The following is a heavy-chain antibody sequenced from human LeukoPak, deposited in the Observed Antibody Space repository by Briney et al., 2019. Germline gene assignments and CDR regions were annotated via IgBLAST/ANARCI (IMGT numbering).Heavy chain of an antibody. CDR1: GGSISSSSYY. Sequence: SETLSLTCTVSGGSISSSSYYWGWIRQPPGKGLEWIGSIYYSGSTYYNPSLKSRVTISVDTSKNQFSLKLSSVTAADTAVYYCARETGGSGYMDVWGKGTTVTVSS. J-gene: IGHJ6*03. CDR2: IYYSGST. CDR3: ARETGGSGYMDV. D-gene: IGHD7-27*01. V-gene: IGHV4-39*07.